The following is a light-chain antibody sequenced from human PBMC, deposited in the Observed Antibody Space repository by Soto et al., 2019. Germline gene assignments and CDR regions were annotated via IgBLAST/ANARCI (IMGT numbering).Light chain of an antibody. V-gene: IGLV8-61*01. Sequence: QTVVTQEPSFSVSPGGTVTLTCGLSSGSVSASYGPSWYQQTPGQAPRRLSYSAYTRSSGVPDRFSGSILGNKAALTITGAQADDESDYYCVLYLGSGIWVFGGGTKVTVL. CDR2: SAY. J-gene: IGLJ3*02. CDR3: VLYLGSGIWV. CDR1: SGSVSASYG.